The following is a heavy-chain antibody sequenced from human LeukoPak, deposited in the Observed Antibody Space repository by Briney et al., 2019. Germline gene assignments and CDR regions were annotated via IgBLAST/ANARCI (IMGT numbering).Heavy chain of an antibody. V-gene: IGHV4-34*01. J-gene: IGHJ5*02. CDR3: AKNGQSGFSFDP. Sequence: SETLSLTCTVSGGSFSSYYWSWIRQPPGKGLEWIGEGGNSGGTKFNPSLKSRVTISADTSKNQFSLKLSSVTAADTAVYYCAKNGQSGFSFDPWGQGTLVTVSS. CDR2: GGNSGGT. CDR1: GGSFSSYY. D-gene: IGHD1-26*01.